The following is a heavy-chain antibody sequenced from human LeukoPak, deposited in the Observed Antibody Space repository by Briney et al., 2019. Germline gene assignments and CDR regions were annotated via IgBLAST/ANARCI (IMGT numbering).Heavy chain of an antibody. CDR3: ARETSQKGAHYMDV. CDR2: IYYSGTT. J-gene: IGHJ6*03. V-gene: IGHV4-59*13. Sequence: SETLSLTCSVSSGSISTYYWSWIREPRGKGLVGMGYIYYSGTTNYNPYLKSRVNISVGTSKNQFSLKLSYVTAADTAVYYCARETSQKGAHYMDVWGKGTTVTISS. D-gene: IGHD3-16*01. CDR1: SGSISTYY.